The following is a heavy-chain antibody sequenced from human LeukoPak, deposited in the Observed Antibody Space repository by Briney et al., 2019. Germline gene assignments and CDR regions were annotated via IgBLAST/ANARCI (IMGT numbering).Heavy chain of an antibody. CDR2: ISSSSSYI. D-gene: IGHD6-13*01. J-gene: IGHJ4*02. Sequence: PGGSLRLSCAASGFTFSSYSMNWVRQAPGKGLEWVSSISSSSSYIYYADSLKGRFTISRDNAQNSLYLQMNSLRAEDTAVYFCARATAAAGGTLDYWGQGTLVTVSS. CDR1: GFTFSSYS. CDR3: ARATAAAGGTLDY. V-gene: IGHV3-21*01.